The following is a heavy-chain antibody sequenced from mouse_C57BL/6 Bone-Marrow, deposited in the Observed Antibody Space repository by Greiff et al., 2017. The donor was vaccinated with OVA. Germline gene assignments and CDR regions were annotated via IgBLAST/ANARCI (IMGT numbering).Heavy chain of an antibody. CDR3: ARQPVVACDY. J-gene: IGHJ2*01. D-gene: IGHD1-1*01. Sequence: EVNVVESGGDLVKPGGSLKLSCAASGFTFSSYGMSWVRQTPDKRLEWVATISSGGSYTYYPDSVKGRFTISRDNAKNTLYLQMSSLKSEDTAMYYCARQPVVACDYWGQGTTLTVSS. CDR1: GFTFSSYG. CDR2: ISSGGSYT. V-gene: IGHV5-6*01.